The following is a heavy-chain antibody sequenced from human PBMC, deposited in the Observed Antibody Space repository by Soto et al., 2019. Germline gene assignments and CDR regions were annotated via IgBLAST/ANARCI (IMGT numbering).Heavy chain of an antibody. D-gene: IGHD1-1*01. CDR1: GLTISGKKY. V-gene: IGHV3-53*01. CDR3: ATWLQREHAYDI. J-gene: IGHJ3*02. Sequence: DVQLVESGGGLIQPGGSLRLSCAALGLTISGKKYTSWVRQAPGRGLEWVSGLYDVDGTYYADSVKGRFTISRDSSKTIVFLQVNSLGPDDTAVYYCATWLQREHAYDIWGLGTTVTVSS. CDR2: LYDVDGT.